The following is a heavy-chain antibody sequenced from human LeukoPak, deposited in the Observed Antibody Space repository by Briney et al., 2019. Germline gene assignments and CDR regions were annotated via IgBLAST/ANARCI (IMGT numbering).Heavy chain of an antibody. CDR3: SIDYEYAWGSYRLGY. CDR1: GFTFSNAW. V-gene: IGHV3-15*01. D-gene: IGHD3-16*02. Sequence: GGSLRLSCAASGFTFSNAWKSWVRQAPGKGLEWVGRIKGKTDGGTTDYAAPVKGSFTISRDDSKNTLSLQMNNLTTEATDVYYCSIDYEYAWGSYRLGYWGQGTLVIVSS. CDR2: IKGKTDGGTT. J-gene: IGHJ4*02.